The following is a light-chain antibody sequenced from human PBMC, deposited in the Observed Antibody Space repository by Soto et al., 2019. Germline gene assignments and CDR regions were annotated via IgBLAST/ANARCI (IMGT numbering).Light chain of an antibody. V-gene: IGKV1-5*01. J-gene: IGKJ1*01. Sequence: DIQMTQSPSSLSASVGDRVTITCQASQDISNYLNWYQRKPGKAXKLLIYDASSLESGVPSRFSGSGSGTEFTLTISSLQPDDFANYYCQQYNSYSPWTFGQGTKVDIK. CDR3: QQYNSYSPWT. CDR1: QDISNY. CDR2: DAS.